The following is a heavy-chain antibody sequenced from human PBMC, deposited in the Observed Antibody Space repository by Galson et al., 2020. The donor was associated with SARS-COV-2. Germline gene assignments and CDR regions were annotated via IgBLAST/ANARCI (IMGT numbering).Heavy chain of an antibody. V-gene: IGHV4-61*02. D-gene: IGHD2-21*01. J-gene: IGHJ4*02. CDR1: GGSISSGSYY. CDR2: IYTSGTT. CDR3: ARGGGNGGDYFDY. Sequence: SETLSLTCTVSGGSISSGSYYWSWIRQPAGKGLEWIGRIYTSGTTNYNPSLKSRVTISVDTSKNQFSLKLSSVTAADTAVYYCARGGGNGGDYFDYWGQGTLVTVSS.